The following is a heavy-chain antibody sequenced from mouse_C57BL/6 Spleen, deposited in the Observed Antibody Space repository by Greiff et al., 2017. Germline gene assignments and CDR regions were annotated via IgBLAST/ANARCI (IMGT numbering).Heavy chain of an antibody. J-gene: IGHJ1*03. V-gene: IGHV5-4*01. CDR1: GFTFSSYA. D-gene: IGHD1-1*01. Sequence: VQLKQSGGGLVKPGGSLKLSCAASGFTFSSYAMSWVRQTPEKRLEWVATISDGGSYTYYPDNVKGRFTISRDNAKNNLYLQMSHLKSEDTAMYYGARDGCYGSSSEYFDVWGTGTTVTVSS. CDR2: ISDGGSYT. CDR3: ARDGCYGSSSEYFDV.